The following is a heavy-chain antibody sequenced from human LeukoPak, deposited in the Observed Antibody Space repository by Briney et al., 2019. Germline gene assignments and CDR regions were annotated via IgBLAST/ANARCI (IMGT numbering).Heavy chain of an antibody. CDR1: GFSFSNFA. D-gene: IGHD3-22*01. V-gene: IGHV3-30-3*01. CDR2: ISYDGSNK. J-gene: IGHJ4*02. Sequence: SGGSLRLSCAASGFSFSNFAMHWVRQAPGKGLEWVAVISYDGSNKYYADSVKGRFTISRDNSKNTLYLQMNSLRAEDTAVYYCAREACPYRLCYYDSSGYSLNYYFDYWGQGTLVTVSS. CDR3: AREACPYRLCYYDSSGYSLNYYFDY.